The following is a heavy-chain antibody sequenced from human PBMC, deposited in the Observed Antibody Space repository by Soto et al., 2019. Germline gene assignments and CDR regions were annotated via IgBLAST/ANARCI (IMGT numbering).Heavy chain of an antibody. J-gene: IGHJ6*02. CDR2: INPNSGGT. D-gene: IGHD5-12*01. CDR3: ARDINVAEMATITDYYYGMDV. CDR1: GYTFTGYY. Sequence: ASVKVSCKASGYTFTGYYMHWVRQAPGQGLEWMGWINPNSGGTNYAQKFQGRVTMTRDTSISTAYMELSRLRSDDTAVYYCARDINVAEMATITDYYYGMDVWGQGTTVTVSS. V-gene: IGHV1-2*02.